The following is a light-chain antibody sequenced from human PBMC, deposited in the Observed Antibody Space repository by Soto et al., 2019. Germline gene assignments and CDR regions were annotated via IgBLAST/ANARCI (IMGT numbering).Light chain of an antibody. Sequence: EIVLTQSPGTLSLSPGERATLSCRASQSVTSSYLAWYQQKPGQAPRLLIYAASSRATGIPDRFSGSGSGTDFTLTISRLEPEDFAVFFCQQYNNWPPITFGQGTRLEI. V-gene: IGKV3-20*01. CDR2: AAS. CDR1: QSVTSSY. CDR3: QQYNNWPPIT. J-gene: IGKJ5*01.